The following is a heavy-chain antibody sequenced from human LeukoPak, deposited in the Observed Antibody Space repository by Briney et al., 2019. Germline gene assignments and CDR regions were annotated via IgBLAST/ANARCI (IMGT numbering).Heavy chain of an antibody. CDR2: INHNRST. CDR3: ARGRWFRELLN. J-gene: IGHJ4*02. CDR1: GGSFSGWY. D-gene: IGHD3-10*01. Sequence: SETLSLNCAVYGGSFSGWYWSWIRQPPGKGLEWIGDINHNRSTNYNPSLKSRVTISVDTSKNQVSLKLSSVTAADTAVYYCARGRWFRELLNWGQGTLVTVSS. V-gene: IGHV4-34*01.